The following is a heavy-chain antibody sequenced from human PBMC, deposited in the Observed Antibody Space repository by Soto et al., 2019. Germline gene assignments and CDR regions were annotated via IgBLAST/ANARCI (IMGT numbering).Heavy chain of an antibody. D-gene: IGHD6-19*01. Sequence: HPGGSLRLSCAASGFTFDDYAMHWVRQAPGKGLEWVSGISWNSGSIGYADSVKGRFTISRDNAKNSLYLQMNSLRAEDTALYYCAKDMRSSGWYPIYYFDYWGQGTLVTVSS. CDR2: ISWNSGSI. CDR3: AKDMRSSGWYPIYYFDY. CDR1: GFTFDDYA. V-gene: IGHV3-9*01. J-gene: IGHJ4*02.